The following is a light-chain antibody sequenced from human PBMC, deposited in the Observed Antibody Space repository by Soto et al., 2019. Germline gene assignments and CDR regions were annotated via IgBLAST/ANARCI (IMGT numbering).Light chain of an antibody. V-gene: IGLV2-14*01. CDR1: SRDVGGYNF. J-gene: IGLJ2*01. CDR3: SSWTSSTTQV. Sequence: QSVLAQPASVSGSPGQSSTISCTGTSRDVGGYNFVSWYQQHPGKAPKLMIFEVNNRPSGVSNRFSGSKSGNTASLTISGLQAEDEADYYCSSWTSSTTQVLGGGTQLTVL. CDR2: EVN.